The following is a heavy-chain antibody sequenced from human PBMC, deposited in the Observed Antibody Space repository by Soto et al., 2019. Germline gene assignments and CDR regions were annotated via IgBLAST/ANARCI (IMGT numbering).Heavy chain of an antibody. CDR3: ARVGDYSTWFDP. CDR1: GGTFSSYA. CDR2: IIPIFGTA. Sequence: SVKVSCKASGGTFSSYAISWVRQAPGQGLEWMGGIIPIFGTANYAQKFQGRVTITADESTSTAYMELSSLRSEDTAVYYCARVGDYSTWFDPWGQGTLVTVSS. V-gene: IGHV1-69*13. J-gene: IGHJ5*02. D-gene: IGHD4-4*01.